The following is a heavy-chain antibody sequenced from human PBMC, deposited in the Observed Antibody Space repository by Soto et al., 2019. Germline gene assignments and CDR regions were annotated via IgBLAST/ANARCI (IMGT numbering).Heavy chain of an antibody. CDR3: ASPSYGSGSYY. CDR1: GYIFSSYS. Sequence: QVQLVQSGAEVKKPGASVKVSCKASGYIFSSYSLHWVRQAPGQRLEWMGWINAGNGNTKYSQKFHGRVTFTRDTSATTAYMEPSRLRSADTAVYYCASPSYGSGSYYWGQGTLVTVSS. J-gene: IGHJ4*02. V-gene: IGHV1-3*01. CDR2: INAGNGNT. D-gene: IGHD3-10*01.